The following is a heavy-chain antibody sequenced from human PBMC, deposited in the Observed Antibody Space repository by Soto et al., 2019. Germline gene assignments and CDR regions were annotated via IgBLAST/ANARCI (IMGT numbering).Heavy chain of an antibody. J-gene: IGHJ6*02. CDR2: IVVASGQT. Sequence: ASVKVSCKASGAGFIRSGIQWVRQAHGQRLEWIGWIVVASGQTNYAQNFRGRVAITRDTSTATAYIELTGLTSEDTAVYFCSADRPDIGVGWWVWCQGTTVT. D-gene: IGHD2-15*01. V-gene: IGHV1-58*02. CDR3: SADRPDIGVGWWV. CDR1: GAGFIRSG.